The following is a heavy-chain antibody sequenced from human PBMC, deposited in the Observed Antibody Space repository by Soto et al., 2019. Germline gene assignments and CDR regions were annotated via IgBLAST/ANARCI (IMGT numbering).Heavy chain of an antibody. CDR2: INPSGGST. CDR3: ARGSGWYEGYYYYYGMDV. Sequence: VASVKVSCKASGYTFTSYYMHWVRQAPGQGLEWMGIINPSGGSTSYAQKFQGRVTMTRDTSTSTVYMELSSLRSEDTAVYYCARGSGWYEGYYYYYGMDVWGQGTTVTVSS. J-gene: IGHJ6*02. D-gene: IGHD6-19*01. V-gene: IGHV1-46*01. CDR1: GYTFTSYY.